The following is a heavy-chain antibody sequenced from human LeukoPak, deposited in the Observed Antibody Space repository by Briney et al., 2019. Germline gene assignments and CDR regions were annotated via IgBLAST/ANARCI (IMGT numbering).Heavy chain of an antibody. V-gene: IGHV1-2*04. CDR1: GYTFTGYY. J-gene: IGHJ3*02. Sequence: ASVKVSCTASGYTFTGYYMHWVRQAPGQGLERMGWINPNSGGTNYAQKFQGWVTMTRDTSISTAYMELSRLRSDDTAVYYCARDSAAEAFDIWGQGTMVTVSS. CDR2: INPNSGGT. D-gene: IGHD3-10*01. CDR3: ARDSAAEAFDI.